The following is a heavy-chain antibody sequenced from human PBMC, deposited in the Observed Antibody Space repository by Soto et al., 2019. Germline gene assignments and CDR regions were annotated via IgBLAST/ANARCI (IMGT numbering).Heavy chain of an antibody. V-gene: IGHV1-69*13. D-gene: IGHD5-18*01. Sequence: SVKVSCKASGGTFSSYSISWVLQATGQGIEWMGGIIPIFGTANYAQKFQGRVTITADESTSTAYMELSSLRSEDAAVYYCARDYSILNTAMVTWFDPWGQGTLVSVSS. CDR2: IIPIFGTA. CDR1: GGTFSSYS. CDR3: ARDYSILNTAMVTWFDP. J-gene: IGHJ5*02.